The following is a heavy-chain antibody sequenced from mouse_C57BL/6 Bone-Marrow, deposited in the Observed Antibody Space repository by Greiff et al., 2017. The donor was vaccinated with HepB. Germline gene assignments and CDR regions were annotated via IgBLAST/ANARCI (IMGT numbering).Heavy chain of an antibody. D-gene: IGHD1-1*01. Sequence: EVKLVESGGGLVQSGRSLRLSCATSGFTFSDFYMEWVRQAPGKGLEWIAASRNKANDYTTEYSASVKGRFIVSRDTSQSILYLQMNALRAEDTAIYYCARDPYYYGSSQLYWYFDVWGTGTTVTVSS. J-gene: IGHJ1*03. V-gene: IGHV7-1*01. CDR1: GFTFSDFY. CDR3: ARDPYYYGSSQLYWYFDV. CDR2: SRNKANDYTT.